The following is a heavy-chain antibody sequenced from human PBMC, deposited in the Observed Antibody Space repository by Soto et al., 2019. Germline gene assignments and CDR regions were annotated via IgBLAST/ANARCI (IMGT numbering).Heavy chain of an antibody. CDR3: AKHLSGSDLFDN. CDR2: IAISGDT. J-gene: IGHJ4*02. D-gene: IGHD1-26*01. V-gene: IGHV3-13*01. CDR1: GFTLSNYD. Sequence: EVQLVESGGGVVQPGGSLRLSCAASGFTLSNYDMHWVRQTTRNGLEWVSSIAISGDTYYSGSVMGRFTISRDNAKDTLYLQMNSLRAEDTALYFCAKHLSGSDLFDNCGQGTQVTVSS.